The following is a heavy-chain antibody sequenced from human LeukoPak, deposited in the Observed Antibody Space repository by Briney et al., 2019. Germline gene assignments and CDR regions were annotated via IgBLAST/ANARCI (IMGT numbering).Heavy chain of an antibody. D-gene: IGHD3-3*01. J-gene: IGHJ3*02. V-gene: IGHV4-59*08. CDR3: ARAKYYDFWSGYAFDI. Sequence: SETLSLTCTVSGGSISSYYWSWIPQPPGKGLEWIGYIYYSGSTNYNPSLKSRVTISVDTSKNQFSLKLSSVTAADTAVYYCARAKYYDFWSGYAFDIWGQGTMVTVSS. CDR1: GGSISSYY. CDR2: IYYSGST.